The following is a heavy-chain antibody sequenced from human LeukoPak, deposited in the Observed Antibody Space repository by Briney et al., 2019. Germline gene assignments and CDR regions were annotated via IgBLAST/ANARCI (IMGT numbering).Heavy chain of an antibody. D-gene: IGHD3-22*01. V-gene: IGHV4-39*07. Sequence: SETLSLTCTVSGGSISSSSYYWGWIRQPPGKGLEWIGSIYYSGSTYYNPSLKSRVTISVDTSKNQFSLKLSSVTAADTAVYYCARDGGYYYDSSGYYLGYWGQGTLVTVSS. J-gene: IGHJ4*02. CDR1: GGSISSSSYY. CDR3: ARDGGYYYDSSGYYLGY. CDR2: IYYSGST.